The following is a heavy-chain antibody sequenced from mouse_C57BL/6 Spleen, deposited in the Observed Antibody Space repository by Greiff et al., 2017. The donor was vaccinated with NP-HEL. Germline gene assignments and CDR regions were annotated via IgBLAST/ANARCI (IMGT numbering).Heavy chain of an antibody. D-gene: IGHD3-2*02. CDR2: ISDGGGYT. CDR3: ARGAAQATGYAMDY. V-gene: IGHV5-4*01. Sequence: EVQLVESGGGLVKPGGSLKLSCAASGFTFSSYAMSWVRQTPEKRLEWVATISDGGGYTYYPDNVKGRFTISRDNSKNNLYLQMSLLKSEDTAMYYCARGAAQATGYAMDYWGQGTSVTVSS. J-gene: IGHJ4*01. CDR1: GFTFSSYA.